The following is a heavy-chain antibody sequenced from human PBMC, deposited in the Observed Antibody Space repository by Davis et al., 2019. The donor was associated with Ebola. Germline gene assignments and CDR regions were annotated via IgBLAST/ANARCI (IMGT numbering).Heavy chain of an antibody. CDR3: GKSTGYNSGYYYFGVGV. V-gene: IGHV3-23*01. Sequence: GESLKISCVASEITFRTSAMSWVRQAPGKGLEWVSSISYSGRNTYYADSLKGRFTISRDNSENTLYLQMNSLRAEDTAVYYCGKSTGYNSGYYYFGVGVWGKGTTVTVSS. D-gene: IGHD5-18*01. CDR1: EITFRTSA. CDR2: ISYSGRNT. J-gene: IGHJ6*04.